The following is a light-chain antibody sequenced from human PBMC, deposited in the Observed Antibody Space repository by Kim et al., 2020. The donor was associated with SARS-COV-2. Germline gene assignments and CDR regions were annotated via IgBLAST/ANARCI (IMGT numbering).Light chain of an antibody. Sequence: GQSVTISCTGTNSDVGDYTYVSWYQQHPGKAPKLMIFEVTKRPSGVPDRFSASKSGNTASLTVSGLQAEDEADYYCCSYAGSYNWVFGGGTQLTVL. V-gene: IGLV2-8*01. J-gene: IGLJ3*02. CDR3: CSYAGSYNWV. CDR1: NSDVGDYTY. CDR2: EVT.